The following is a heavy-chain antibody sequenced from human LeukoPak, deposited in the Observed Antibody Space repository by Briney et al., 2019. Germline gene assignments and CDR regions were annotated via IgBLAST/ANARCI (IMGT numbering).Heavy chain of an antibody. CDR3: AKSAGRAYYFDY. J-gene: IGHJ4*02. Sequence: GGSLRLSCAASGFTFSSYEMNWVRQAPGKGLEWVSSISSSSSYIYYADSVKGRFTISRDNAKNSLYLQMNSLRAEGTAVYYCAKSAGRAYYFDYWGQGTLVTVSS. CDR2: ISSSSSYI. V-gene: IGHV3-21*04. D-gene: IGHD6-13*01. CDR1: GFTFSSYE.